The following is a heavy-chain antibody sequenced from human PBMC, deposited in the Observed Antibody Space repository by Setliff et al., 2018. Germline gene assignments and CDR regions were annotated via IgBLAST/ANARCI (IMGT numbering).Heavy chain of an antibody. V-gene: IGHV4-30-4*01. Sequence: PSETLSLTCTVSGGSIRSGNDLWSWLRQSPGKGLEWIAYISAYTGRAYYSPSLQSRAALSADTSKSQFSLRLTSVTAADTAVYYCAREVIDPVSSDAFDIWGQGRMVTVSS. CDR2: ISAYTGRA. D-gene: IGHD4-4*01. CDR3: AREVIDPVSSDAFDI. J-gene: IGHJ3*02. CDR1: GGSIRSGNDL.